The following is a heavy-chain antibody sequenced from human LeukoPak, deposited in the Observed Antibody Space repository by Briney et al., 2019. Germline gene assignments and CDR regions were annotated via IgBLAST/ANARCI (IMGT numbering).Heavy chain of an antibody. CDR2: IYSADST. V-gene: IGHV3-66*01. D-gene: IGHD2-15*01. CDR1: GITVSSNY. Sequence: PGGSLRLSCAASGITVSSNYMTWVRQPPGKGLEWVSVIYSADSTYYRDSVKGRFTISRDSVKNTLFLQMNSLRAEDTAVYYCAKAEYCSGGSCYYFDYWGQGTLVTVSS. CDR3: AKAEYCSGGSCYYFDY. J-gene: IGHJ4*02.